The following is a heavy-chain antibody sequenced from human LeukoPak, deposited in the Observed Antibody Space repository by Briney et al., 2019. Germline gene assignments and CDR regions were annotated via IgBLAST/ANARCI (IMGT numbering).Heavy chain of an antibody. V-gene: IGHV3-7*01. CDR3: ARGRYCSSTSCSAHFDY. Sequence: GGSLRLSCAASGFTFSSYWMSWVRQAPGKGLEWVANIKQDGSEKYYVDSVKGRFTISRDNAKNSLYLQMNSLRAEDTAVYYCARGRYCSSTSCSAHFDYWGQGTLVTVSS. CDR1: GFTFSSYW. D-gene: IGHD2-2*01. J-gene: IGHJ4*02. CDR2: IKQDGSEK.